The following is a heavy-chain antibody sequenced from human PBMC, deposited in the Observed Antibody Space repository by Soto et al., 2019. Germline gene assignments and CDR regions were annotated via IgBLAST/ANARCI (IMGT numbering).Heavy chain of an antibody. CDR3: ARATPYCSSTSCHDAFDI. Sequence: GASVKVSCKASGYTFTCYDINWVRQSTGQGLEWMGWMNPNSGNTGYAQKFQGRVTMTRNTSISTAYMELSSLRSEDTAVYYCARATPYCSSTSCHDAFDIWGQGTMVTV. V-gene: IGHV1-8*01. CDR2: MNPNSGNT. J-gene: IGHJ3*02. CDR1: GYTFTCYD. D-gene: IGHD2-2*01.